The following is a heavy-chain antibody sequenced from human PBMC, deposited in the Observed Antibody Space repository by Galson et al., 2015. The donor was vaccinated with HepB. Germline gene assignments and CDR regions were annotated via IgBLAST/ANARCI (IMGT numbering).Heavy chain of an antibody. CDR1: GYTFTNYY. J-gene: IGHJ5*02. Sequence: SVKVSCKASGYTFTNYYIHWVRQAPGQGLEWIGLIHPSGGSTIYSQKFQGRLTMTRDTSTNIVYMELIRLTSGDTAVYFCARGTRFDILSGRNWFDPWGQGSLVTVS. CDR2: IHPSGGST. V-gene: IGHV1-46*01. CDR3: ARGTRFDILSGRNWFDP. D-gene: IGHD3-9*01.